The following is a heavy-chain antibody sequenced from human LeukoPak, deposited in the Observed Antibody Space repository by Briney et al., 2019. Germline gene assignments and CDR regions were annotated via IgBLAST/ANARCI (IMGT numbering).Heavy chain of an antibody. V-gene: IGHV3-33*01. CDR3: ARDSVEATTRSIDY. Sequence: PGGSLRLSCAASGFTFSYYGMHWVRQAPGKGLEWVAVIWYDGSNKYYADSVKGRFTVSRDNSKNTLYLQMNSLRAEDTAVYYCARDSVEATTRSIDYWGQGTLVTVSS. D-gene: IGHD5-12*01. CDR1: GFTFSYYG. J-gene: IGHJ4*02. CDR2: IWYDGSNK.